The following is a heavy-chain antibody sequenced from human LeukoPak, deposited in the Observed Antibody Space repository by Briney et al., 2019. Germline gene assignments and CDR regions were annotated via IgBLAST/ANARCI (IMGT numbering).Heavy chain of an antibody. CDR1: GCTFTSYA. CDR2: INAGNGNT. D-gene: IGHD5-24*01. V-gene: IGHV1-3*01. CDR3: ARVKRGGYGMDV. Sequence: GASVKVSCKASGCTFTSYAMHWVRQAPGQRLEWMGWINAGNGNTKYSQKFQGRVTITRDTSASTAYMGLSSLRSEDTAVYYCARVKRGGYGMDVWGQGTTVTVSS. J-gene: IGHJ6*02.